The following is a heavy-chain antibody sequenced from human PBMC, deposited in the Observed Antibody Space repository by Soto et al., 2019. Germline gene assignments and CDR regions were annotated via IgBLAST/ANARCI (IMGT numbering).Heavy chain of an antibody. CDR2: INHSGST. J-gene: IGHJ4*02. Sequence: SETLSLTCAVYGGSFSGYYWNWIRQPPGKGLEWIGEINHSGSTNYNPSLKSRVTISVDTSKNQFSLKLSSVTAADTAVYYCARGRRAVAGTWGGRFDYWGQGTLVTVSS. V-gene: IGHV4-34*01. CDR3: ARGRRAVAGTWGGRFDY. D-gene: IGHD6-19*01. CDR1: GGSFSGYY.